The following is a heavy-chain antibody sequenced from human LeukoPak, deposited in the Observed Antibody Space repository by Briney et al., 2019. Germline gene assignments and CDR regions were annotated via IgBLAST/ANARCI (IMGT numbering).Heavy chain of an antibody. CDR1: GGSISSYY. CDR2: IYYSGST. Sequence: SETLSLTRTVSGGSISSYYWSWIRQPPGKGLEWIGYIYYSGSTNYNPSLKSRVTISVDTSKNQFSLKLSSVTAADTAVYYCARSSGYSRALDIWGQGTMVTVSS. J-gene: IGHJ3*02. CDR3: ARSSGYSRALDI. D-gene: IGHD5-12*01. V-gene: IGHV4-59*08.